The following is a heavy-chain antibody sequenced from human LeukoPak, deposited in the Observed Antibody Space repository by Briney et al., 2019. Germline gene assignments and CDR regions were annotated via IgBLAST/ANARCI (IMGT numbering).Heavy chain of an antibody. CDR2: ISAYNGNT. V-gene: IGHV1-18*01. J-gene: IGHJ6*02. CDR1: GYTFTSYG. Sequence: ASVTVSCKASGYTFTSYGISWVRQAPGQGLEWMGWISAYNGNTNYAQKLQDRVTMTTDTSTSTAYMELRSLRSDGTAVYYCARENDYYFGMDVWGQGTTVTVSS. CDR3: ARENDYYFGMDV.